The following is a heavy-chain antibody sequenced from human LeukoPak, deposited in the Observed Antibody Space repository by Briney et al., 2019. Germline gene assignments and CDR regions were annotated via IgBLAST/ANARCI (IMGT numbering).Heavy chain of an antibody. J-gene: IGHJ5*02. CDR3: ARDRLVRGAGFDP. CDR2: IYSGGST. V-gene: IGHV3-66*02. D-gene: IGHD3-10*01. CDR1: GFTVSSNY. Sequence: GGFLRLSCAASGFTVSSNYMSWVRQAPGKGLEWVSVIYSGGSTYYADSVKGRFTISRDNSKNTLYLQMNSLRAEDTAVYYCARDRLVRGAGFDPWGQGTLVTVSS.